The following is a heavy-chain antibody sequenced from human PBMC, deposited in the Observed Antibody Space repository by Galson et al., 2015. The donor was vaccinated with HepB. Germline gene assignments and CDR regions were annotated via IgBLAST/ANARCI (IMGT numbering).Heavy chain of an antibody. CDR3: ARSVRGGYSGYDTFNWFDP. CDR1: GFTFSSYG. D-gene: IGHD5-12*01. CDR2: IWYDGSNK. J-gene: IGHJ5*02. V-gene: IGHV3-33*01. Sequence: SLRLSCAASGFTFSSYGMHWVRQAPGKGLEWVAVIWYDGSNKYYADPVKGRFTISRDNSKNTLYLQMNSLRAEDTAVYYCARSVRGGYSGYDTFNWFDPWGQGTLVTVSS.